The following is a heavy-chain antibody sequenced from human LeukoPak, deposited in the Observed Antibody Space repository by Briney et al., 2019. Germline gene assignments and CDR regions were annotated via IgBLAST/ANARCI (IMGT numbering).Heavy chain of an antibody. CDR1: GFTFSSYG. J-gene: IGHJ6*02. CDR3: AKAGPPKHTDYYYGMDV. Sequence: EPGGSLRLSCEASGFTFSSYGMHWVRQAPGKGLEWVAVISYDGSNKYYADSVKGRFTISRDNSENTLYLQMNSLRAEDTAVYYCAKAGPPKHTDYYYGMDVWGQGTTVTVSS. D-gene: IGHD5-18*01. CDR2: ISYDGSNK. V-gene: IGHV3-30*18.